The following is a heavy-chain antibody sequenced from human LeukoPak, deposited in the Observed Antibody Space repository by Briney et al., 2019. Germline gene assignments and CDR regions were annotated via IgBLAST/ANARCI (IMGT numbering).Heavy chain of an antibody. D-gene: IGHD2-21*02. J-gene: IGHJ4*02. Sequence: SETLSLTCTVSGYSISSGYYWGWIRQPPGKGLEWIGYIYYSGSTNYNPSLKSRVTMSVDTSKNQFSLNLNSVTAADTAVYYCARDCGGDCYAFDSWGQGTLVTVSS. V-gene: IGHV4-61*01. CDR2: IYYSGST. CDR3: ARDCGGDCYAFDS. CDR1: GYSISSGYY.